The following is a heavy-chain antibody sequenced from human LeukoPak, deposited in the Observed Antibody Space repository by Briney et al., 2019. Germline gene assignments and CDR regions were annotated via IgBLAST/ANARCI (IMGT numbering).Heavy chain of an antibody. J-gene: IGHJ6*03. V-gene: IGHV3-23*01. Sequence: GGSLRLSCAASGFTFSSYAMSWVRQAPGKGLEWVSAISGSGGSTYYADSVKGRFTISRDNSKNTLYLQMNSLRAEDAAVYYCAKVCSSTSSYYYYYMDVWGKGTTVTVSS. CDR2: ISGSGGST. CDR3: AKVCSSTSSYYYYYMDV. D-gene: IGHD2-2*01. CDR1: GFTFSSYA.